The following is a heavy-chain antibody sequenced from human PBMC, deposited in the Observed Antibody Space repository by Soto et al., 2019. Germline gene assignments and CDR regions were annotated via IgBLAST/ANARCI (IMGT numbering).Heavy chain of an antibody. CDR1: GFTFSSYA. CDR2: ISGSGGST. Sequence: GGSLRLSCAASGFTFSSYAMSWVRQAPGKGLEWVSAISGSGGSTYYADSVKGRFTISRDNSKNTLYLQMNSLRAEDTAVYYCAKDLLXYCSSTSCYNYYYGMDVWGQGTTVTVSS. CDR3: AKDLLXYCSSTSCYNYYYGMDV. J-gene: IGHJ6*02. D-gene: IGHD2-2*02. V-gene: IGHV3-23*01.